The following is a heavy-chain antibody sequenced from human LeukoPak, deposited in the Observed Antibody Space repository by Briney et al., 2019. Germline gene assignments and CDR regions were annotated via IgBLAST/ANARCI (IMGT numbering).Heavy chain of an antibody. CDR3: ARAKWLAYYYYYGMDV. J-gene: IGHJ6*02. CDR2: LSGGSSVT. Sequence: GGSLRLSCVASGFTFSNYAMSWVRQTPGKGLEWVSTLSGGSSVTNYADSVKGRFTISRDNSKNTLYLQMSSLRDEDTAVYYCARAKWLAYYYYYGMDVWGQGTTVTVSS. CDR1: GFTFSNYA. D-gene: IGHD6-19*01. V-gene: IGHV3-23*01.